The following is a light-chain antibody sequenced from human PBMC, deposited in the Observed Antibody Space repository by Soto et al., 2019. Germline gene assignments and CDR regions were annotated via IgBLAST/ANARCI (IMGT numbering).Light chain of an antibody. CDR2: EVS. CDR1: SSDY. CDR3: SSYTRSTLL. Sequence: QSALTQPASVSGSPGQSITISCTGTSSDYVSWYQQHPDKAPKLMIYEVSNRPSGVSDRFSGSQSANTASLTISGLQAEDEANYYCSSYTRSTLLFGGGTKLTVL. V-gene: IGLV2-14*01. J-gene: IGLJ2*01.